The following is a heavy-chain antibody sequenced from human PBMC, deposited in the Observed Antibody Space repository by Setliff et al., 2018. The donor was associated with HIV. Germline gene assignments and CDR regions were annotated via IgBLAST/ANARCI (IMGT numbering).Heavy chain of an antibody. CDR1: GYTFSDYF. CDR2: INPSDNRT. V-gene: IGHV1-46*01. D-gene: IGHD3-10*01. Sequence: ASVKVSCKASGYTFSDYFIHWVRQAPGQGLEWMGIINPSDNRTYYAQKFQGRVTMTRDTSTSSVYMELRSLRAEDTAVYYCTTPSGSGKYIGAFDVWGQGTMVTVSS. J-gene: IGHJ3*01. CDR3: TTPSGSGKYIGAFDV.